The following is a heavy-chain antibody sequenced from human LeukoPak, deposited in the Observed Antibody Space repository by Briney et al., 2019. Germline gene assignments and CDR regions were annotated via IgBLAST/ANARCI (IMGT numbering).Heavy chain of an antibody. CDR2: IYPGGSDT. J-gene: IGHJ3*02. V-gene: IGHV5-51*01. CDR3: VRGTSGWFYDAFDI. CDR1: GYIFTSYW. Sequence: GESLQISCKGSGYIFTSYWIGWGRQMPGKGREWMGIIYPGGSDTRYSPSFQGQVTISADKSITTAYLQWSSLKASDTAMYYCVRGTSGWFYDAFDIWGQGTMVTVSS. D-gene: IGHD6-19*01.